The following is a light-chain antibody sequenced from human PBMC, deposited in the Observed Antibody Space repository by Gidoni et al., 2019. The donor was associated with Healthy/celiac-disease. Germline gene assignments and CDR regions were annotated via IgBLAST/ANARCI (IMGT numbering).Light chain of an antibody. CDR1: QSLLHSNGYNY. J-gene: IGKJ1*01. CDR3: MQALQTPRT. Sequence: VTPGEPASTSCRSSQSLLHSNGYNYLDWYLQKPGQSPQLLIYLGSNRASGVPDRVSGSGSGTDFTLKISRVEAEDVGVYYCMQALQTPRTFGQGTKVEIK. V-gene: IGKV2-28*01. CDR2: LGS.